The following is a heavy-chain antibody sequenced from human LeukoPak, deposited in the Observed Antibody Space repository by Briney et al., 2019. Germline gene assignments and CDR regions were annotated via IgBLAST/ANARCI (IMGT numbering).Heavy chain of an antibody. CDR1: GGSISSGSYY. D-gene: IGHD1-26*01. CDR3: ARGVGPTTAQSTFDY. CDR2: IYTSGST. J-gene: IGHJ4*02. Sequence: SETLSLTCTVSGGSISSGSYYWSWIRQPAGTGLEWIGRIYTSGSTYYNPSLESRVTISLDTSKNQLSLKLTSVTAADTAVYYCARGVGPTTAQSTFDYWGQGALVTVSS. V-gene: IGHV4-61*02.